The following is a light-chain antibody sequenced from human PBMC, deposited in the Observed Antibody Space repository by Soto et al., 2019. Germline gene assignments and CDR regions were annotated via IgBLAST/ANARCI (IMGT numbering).Light chain of an antibody. V-gene: IGLV1-44*01. CDR1: SSNIGSHA. J-gene: IGLJ1*01. CDR3: AAWDGSLNVYV. CDR2: TTN. Sequence: QSVLTQPPPASGTPGQRVTLSCSGSSSNIGSHAVNWYRQLPGTAPNLLIYTTNQRPAGVPARFSGSKSGTSASLAISGLQSEDEADYYCAAWDGSLNVYVFGTGTRSPS.